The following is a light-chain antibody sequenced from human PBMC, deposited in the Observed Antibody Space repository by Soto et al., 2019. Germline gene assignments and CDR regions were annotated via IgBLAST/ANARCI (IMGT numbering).Light chain of an antibody. CDR1: QSISSW. V-gene: IGKV1-5*01. CDR2: DAS. CDR3: QHYNRWT. Sequence: MTQSPSTLSASVGDRVTITCRSSQSISSWLAWYQQKPGKAPKLLIYDASSLESGVPSRFSGSGSGTEFTLTISNLQPADVATYHCQHYNRWTFG. J-gene: IGKJ1*01.